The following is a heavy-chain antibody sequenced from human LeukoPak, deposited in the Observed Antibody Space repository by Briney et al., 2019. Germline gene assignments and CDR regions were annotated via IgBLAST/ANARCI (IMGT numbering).Heavy chain of an antibody. CDR3: ARLMNTPDVIATPDD. V-gene: IGHV4-38-2*01. J-gene: IGHJ4*02. CDR2: IYHSGST. Sequence: PSETLSLTCAVSGYSISSGYYWGWIRQPPGKGLEWIGSIYHSGSTYYNPSLKSRVTISVDTSKNQFSLKLSSVTAADTAVYYCARLMNTPDVIATPDDWGQGTLVTVSS. CDR1: GYSISSGYY. D-gene: IGHD2-21*01.